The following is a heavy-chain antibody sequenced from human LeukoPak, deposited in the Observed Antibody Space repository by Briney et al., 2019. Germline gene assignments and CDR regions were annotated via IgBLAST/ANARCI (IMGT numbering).Heavy chain of an antibody. CDR1: GSSISSYY. J-gene: IGHJ4*02. CDR3: ARDRGPGYADY. D-gene: IGHD2-8*01. Sequence: SETLSLTCTVAGSSISSYYWSWIRQPPGKGREWIGYIYYSGSTNYNPSLKSRVTISVDTSKNQFSLKLSSVTAADTAVYYCARDRGPGYADYWGQGTLVTVSS. V-gene: IGHV4-59*01. CDR2: IYYSGST.